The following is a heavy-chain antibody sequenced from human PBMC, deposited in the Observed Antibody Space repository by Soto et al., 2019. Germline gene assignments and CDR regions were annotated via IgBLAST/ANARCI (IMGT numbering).Heavy chain of an antibody. CDR1: GFSLSRAW. V-gene: IGHV3-74*01. J-gene: IGHJ6*02. Sequence: GGSLRLSCVVSGFSLSRAWMDWVRQVPGKGLVWVSRINKDATTTYADSVKGRFTISRDNSKNTLYLQMNSLRAEDTAVYYCAKDLAYCGGDCPNYYYYGMDVWGQGTTVTVSS. CDR2: INKDATT. CDR3: AKDLAYCGGDCPNYYYYGMDV. D-gene: IGHD2-21*02.